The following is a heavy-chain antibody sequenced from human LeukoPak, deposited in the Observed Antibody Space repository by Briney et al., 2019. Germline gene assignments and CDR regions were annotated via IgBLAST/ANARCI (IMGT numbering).Heavy chain of an antibody. Sequence: SETLSLTCTVSGGSIRSYYWSWIRQPPGKGLEWIGYIYYSGSTNYNPSLKSRVTISVDTSKNQFSLKLSSVTAADTAVYYCARGPQYSSGWYDRWGQGILVTVSS. CDR1: GGSIRSYY. J-gene: IGHJ5*02. D-gene: IGHD3-22*01. CDR3: ARGPQYSSGWYDR. V-gene: IGHV4-59*01. CDR2: IYYSGST.